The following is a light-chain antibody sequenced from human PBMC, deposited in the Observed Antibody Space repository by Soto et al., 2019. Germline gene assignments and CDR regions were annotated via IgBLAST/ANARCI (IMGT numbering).Light chain of an antibody. CDR2: ATS. CDR1: QSVGNN. J-gene: IGKJ4*01. CDR3: QQYGDWPLT. Sequence: EIVVTQSPATLSVSPGERATLSCRASQSVGNNFAWYQQKPGQAPRLLIFATSTRDTGVPARFSGSGSGTEFTLSVSSLQSEDFAVYYCQQYGDWPLTFGGGAKVEIE. V-gene: IGKV3-15*01.